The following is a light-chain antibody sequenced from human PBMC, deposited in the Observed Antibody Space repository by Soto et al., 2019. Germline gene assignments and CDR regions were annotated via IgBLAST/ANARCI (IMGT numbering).Light chain of an antibody. CDR2: EGS. Sequence: QSALTQPASVSGSPGQSITISCTGTSSDVGSYNLVSWYQQHPGKAPKLMIYEGSKRPSGVPDRFSGSKSGNTASLTISGLQAEDEGEYFCCSYGGSYTPYVFGTGTKLTVL. CDR1: SSDVGSYNL. J-gene: IGLJ1*01. CDR3: CSYGGSYTPYV. V-gene: IGLV2-23*01.